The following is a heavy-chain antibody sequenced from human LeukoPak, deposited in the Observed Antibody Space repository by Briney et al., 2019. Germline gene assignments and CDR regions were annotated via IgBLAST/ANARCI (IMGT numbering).Heavy chain of an antibody. V-gene: IGHV1-69*13. CDR1: GYTFTSYA. J-gene: IGHJ6*02. CDR2: IIPIFGTA. CDR3: ARKPTMVRGVIDGPYYYYGMDV. Sequence: GASVKVSCKASGYTFTSYAISWVRQAPGQGLEWMGGIIPIFGTANYAQKFQGRVTITADESTSTAYMELSSLRSEDTAVYYCARKPTMVRGVIDGPYYYYGMDVWGQGTTVTVSS. D-gene: IGHD3-10*01.